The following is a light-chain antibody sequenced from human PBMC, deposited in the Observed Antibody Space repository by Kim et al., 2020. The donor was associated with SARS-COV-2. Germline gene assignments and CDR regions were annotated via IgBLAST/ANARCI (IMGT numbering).Light chain of an antibody. CDR1: QSVPNYY. CDR3: QQYGGSRPTT. V-gene: IGKV3-20*01. Sequence: EIVLTQSPGTLSSSPGERATLSCRASQSVPNYYLAWYQQKPGRAPRLLIHGSSIRATGTPDRFSGSGSGRDFTLTISRLEPEDFAVYYCQQYGGSRPTTFGGGTKVDIK. CDR2: GSS. J-gene: IGKJ4*01.